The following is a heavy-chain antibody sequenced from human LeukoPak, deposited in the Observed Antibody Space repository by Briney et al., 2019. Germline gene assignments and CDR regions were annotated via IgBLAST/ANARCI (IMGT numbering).Heavy chain of an antibody. CDR2: ISSSSGYI. Sequence: GGSLRLSCAASGFTFSTYSMNWVRQAPGKGLEWVSSISSSSGYIYYADSVKGRFTISRDNAKNSLYLQMNSLRAEDTAVYYCARDLEVAAAPDFWGQGTLVTVSP. V-gene: IGHV3-21*01. D-gene: IGHD2-15*01. CDR1: GFTFSTYS. J-gene: IGHJ4*02. CDR3: ARDLEVAAAPDF.